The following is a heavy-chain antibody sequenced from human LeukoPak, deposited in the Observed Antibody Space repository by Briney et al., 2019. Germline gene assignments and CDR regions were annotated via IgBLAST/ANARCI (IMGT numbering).Heavy chain of an antibody. CDR2: INHSGST. CDR3: ARGPALQLGYCSSTSCRDAFDI. J-gene: IGHJ3*02. V-gene: IGHV4-34*01. CDR1: GGSFSGYY. Sequence: PSETLSLTCAVYGGSFSGYYWSWIRQPPGKGLEWIGEINHSGSTNYNPSLKSRVTISVDTSKNQFSLKLSSVTAADTAVYYCARGPALQLGYCSSTSCRDAFDIWGQGTMVTVPS. D-gene: IGHD2-2*01.